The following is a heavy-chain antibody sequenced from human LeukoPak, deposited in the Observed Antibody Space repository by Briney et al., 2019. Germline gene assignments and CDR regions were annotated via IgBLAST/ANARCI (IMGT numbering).Heavy chain of an antibody. J-gene: IGHJ4*02. V-gene: IGHV3-48*03. CDR3: ARESRGGRLVAYYFDY. CDR2: ISSSGSTI. Sequence: PGGSLSLSCAASGFTFSSYEMNWVRQAPGKGLEWVSYISSSGSTIYYADSVKGRFTISRDNAKNSLYLKMNSLRAEDTAVYYCARESRGGRLVAYYFDYWGQGTLVTVSS. CDR1: GFTFSSYE. D-gene: IGHD6-19*01.